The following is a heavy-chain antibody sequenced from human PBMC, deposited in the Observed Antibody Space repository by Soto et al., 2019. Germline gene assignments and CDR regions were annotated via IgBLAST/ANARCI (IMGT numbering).Heavy chain of an antibody. CDR2: ISSNGGST. V-gene: IGHV3-64D*08. CDR1: GFIFSSYA. CDR3: VKDVRRGIAVAGTLDY. D-gene: IGHD6-19*01. J-gene: IGHJ4*02. Sequence: GGSLRLSCTASGFIFSSYAMHWVRQAPGKGLEYVSAISSNGGSTYYADSVKGRFTISRDNSKNTLYLQMSSLRAEDTAVYYCVKDVRRGIAVAGTLDYWGQGTLVTVSS.